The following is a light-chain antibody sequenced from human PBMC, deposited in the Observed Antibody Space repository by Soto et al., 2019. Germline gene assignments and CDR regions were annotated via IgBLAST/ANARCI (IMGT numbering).Light chain of an antibody. Sequence: EVVLTQSPGTLSLSPGERATLSCRASKSVSFRYLAWYQQRPGQAPRLLIYDASTRANGIPDRFSGSGSGADFTLTISRLEPEDFAVYYCQQSGALLITFGQGTRLEIK. CDR2: DAS. V-gene: IGKV3-20*01. CDR3: QQSGALLIT. J-gene: IGKJ5*01. CDR1: KSVSFRY.